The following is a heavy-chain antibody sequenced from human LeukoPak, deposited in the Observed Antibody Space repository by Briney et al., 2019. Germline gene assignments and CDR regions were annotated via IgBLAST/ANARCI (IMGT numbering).Heavy chain of an antibody. Sequence: SETLSLTCSVSGVSINSRYYDWWGWIRQPPGKGLEWIGSISSTGDTYYKPSLRTRVTISLDTSKNQFSLKLSSVTAADTAVYYCARDTPGYSYPFWGQGTLVTVSS. CDR1: GVSINSRYYD. V-gene: IGHV4-39*07. CDR3: ARDTPGYSYPF. J-gene: IGHJ4*02. D-gene: IGHD6-13*01. CDR2: ISSTGDT.